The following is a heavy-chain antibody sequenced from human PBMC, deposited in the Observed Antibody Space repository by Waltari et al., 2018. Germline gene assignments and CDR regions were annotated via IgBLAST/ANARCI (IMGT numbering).Heavy chain of an antibody. Sequence: QVQLVESGGGVVQPGRSLRLSCAASGFTFSSYGMHWVRQAPGKGLEWVGLIWNDGNNKYYADSVKGRITISRDKSKNTLYLQMNSLRAEDTAVYYCSRDKAAAGTGFDYWGQGTLVTVSS. J-gene: IGHJ4*02. V-gene: IGHV3-33*01. CDR2: IWNDGNNK. D-gene: IGHD6-13*01. CDR1: GFTFSSYG. CDR3: SRDKAAAGTGFDY.